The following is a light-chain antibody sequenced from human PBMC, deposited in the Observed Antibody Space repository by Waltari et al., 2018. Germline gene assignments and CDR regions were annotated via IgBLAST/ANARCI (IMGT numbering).Light chain of an antibody. J-gene: IGLJ1*01. CDR2: NTD. V-gene: IGLV7-43*01. CDR1: TGPVTSDFF. Sequence: QTVVTQEPSLTVSPGGTITLTCAVNTGPVTSDFFPNWFQQKPGQPPSALLFNTDQGPSWTPCRSSGSLLGGKAALTLSAVQPEDEADYYCLLYYGRSYVFGSGTKVTVL. CDR3: LLYYGRSYV.